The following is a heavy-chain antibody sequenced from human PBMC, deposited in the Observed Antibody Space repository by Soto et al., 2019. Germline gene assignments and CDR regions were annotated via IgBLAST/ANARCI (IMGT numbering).Heavy chain of an antibody. CDR1: GDSISSDY. V-gene: IGHV4-59*01. CDR2: ISHSGST. D-gene: IGHD2-21*01. Sequence: SDTLSLTCTVSGDSISSDYWSWIRQPPGRGLEWIAYISHSGSTNYNPSLKSRVTISVDTSKNQLSLKMTSVTAADTAMYYCAKGLNYYSREYLRLDSWGLARLLTV. J-gene: IGHJ4*02. CDR3: AKGLNYYSREYLRLDS.